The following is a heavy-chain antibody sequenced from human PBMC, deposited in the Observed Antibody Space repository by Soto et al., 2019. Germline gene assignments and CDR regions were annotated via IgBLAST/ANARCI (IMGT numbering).Heavy chain of an antibody. CDR3: VRAGDQYFDY. V-gene: IGHV1-69*13. D-gene: IGHD7-27*01. CDR2: IIPIFGTA. Sequence: SVKVSCKASGGAFSSYAISWVRQAPGQGLEWMGGIIPIFGTANYAQKFQGRLTMTGDESTSTVNMELSSLTSEGTAVYYCVRAGDQYFDYWGQGTRVTVSS. CDR1: GGAFSSYA. J-gene: IGHJ4*02.